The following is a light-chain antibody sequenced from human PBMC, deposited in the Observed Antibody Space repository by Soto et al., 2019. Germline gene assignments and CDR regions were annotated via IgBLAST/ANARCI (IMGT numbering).Light chain of an antibody. V-gene: IGKV3-20*01. CDR2: GVS. J-gene: IGKJ1*01. CDR1: QSVTSNY. Sequence: EVVMTQSPATLSVSPGERATLSCRASQSVTSNYLAWYQQKPGQAPRLLIYGVSSRATGVPDRFSGSGSGTDFNLTISRLEPEDFAVYYCQQYTDWPLTFGQGTKVEVK. CDR3: QQYTDWPLT.